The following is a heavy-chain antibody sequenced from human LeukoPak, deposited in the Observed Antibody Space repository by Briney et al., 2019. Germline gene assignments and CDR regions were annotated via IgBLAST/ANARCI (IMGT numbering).Heavy chain of an antibody. CDR2: IYYSGST. V-gene: IGHV4-39*07. J-gene: IGHJ6*03. Sequence: WIRQPPGKGLEWIGSIYYSGSTYYNPSLKSQVTISVDKSKNQFSLKLSSVTAADTAVYYCARPYYYYMDVWGKGTTVTVSS. CDR3: ARPYYYYMDV.